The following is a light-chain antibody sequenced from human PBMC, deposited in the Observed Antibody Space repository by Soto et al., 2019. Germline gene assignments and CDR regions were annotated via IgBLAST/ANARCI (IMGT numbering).Light chain of an antibody. CDR2: DVN. CDR1: SGDIGEYKY. J-gene: IGLJ1*01. V-gene: IGLV2-14*01. CDR3: SSHTTRSTYV. Sequence: QSVLTQPSSVSGSPGQSITISCTGTSGDIGEYKYVSWYQQHPGKAPKLMVYDVNSRPSGVSNRFSGSKSGNTASLIISGLQAEDEADYYCSSHTTRSTYVFGTGTKVTVL.